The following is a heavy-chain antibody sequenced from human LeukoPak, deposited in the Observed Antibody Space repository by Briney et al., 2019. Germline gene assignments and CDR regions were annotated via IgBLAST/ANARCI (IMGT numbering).Heavy chain of an antibody. Sequence: ASVKVSCKASGYTFTGYYMHWVRQAPGQGLEWMGWINPNSGVTNYAQKFQGRVTMTRDTSISTDYMELSRLRSDDTAVYYCAREGCSSSSCLGIWFEPWGQGTLVTVSS. J-gene: IGHJ5*02. CDR3: AREGCSSSSCLGIWFEP. CDR1: GYTFTGYY. V-gene: IGHV1-2*02. D-gene: IGHD2-2*01. CDR2: INPNSGVT.